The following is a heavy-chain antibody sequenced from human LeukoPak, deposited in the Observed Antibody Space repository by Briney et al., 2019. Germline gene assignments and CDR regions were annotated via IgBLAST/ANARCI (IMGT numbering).Heavy chain of an antibody. CDR2: INHSGST. J-gene: IGHJ3*02. CDR3: ARQWELLAFDI. D-gene: IGHD1-26*01. V-gene: IGHV4-34*01. Sequence: PSETLSLTCAVYGGSFSGYCWSWIRQPPGKGLEWIGEINHSGSTNYNPSLKSRVTISVDTSKNQFSLKLSSVTAEDTAVYYCARQWELLAFDIWGQGTMVTVSS. CDR1: GGSFSGYC.